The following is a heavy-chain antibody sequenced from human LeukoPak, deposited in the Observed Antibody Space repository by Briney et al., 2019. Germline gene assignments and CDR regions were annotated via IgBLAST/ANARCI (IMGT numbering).Heavy chain of an antibody. CDR1: GFTFSSHD. CDR3: VKDDLSYSSNWYTHRYFDS. CDR2: IRYDGSNK. Sequence: GGSLKLSCVASGFTFSSHDMEWVRQASGKGLEWVTFIRYDGSNKYYADSVKGRFTISRDNSKNTLYLQMNSLRPEDTAVYYCVKDDLSYSSNWYTHRYFDSWGQGTLVTVSS. D-gene: IGHD6-13*01. J-gene: IGHJ4*02. V-gene: IGHV3-30*02.